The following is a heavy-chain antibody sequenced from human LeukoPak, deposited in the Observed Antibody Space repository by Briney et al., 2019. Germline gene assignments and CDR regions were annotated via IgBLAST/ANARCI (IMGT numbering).Heavy chain of an antibody. CDR2: ISRSSTTM. Sequence: GGSLRLSCAASGFPFSDYYMSWIRQAPGKGLEWVSYISRSSTTMFYADSVKARFSISRDNAKNSLFLHMNNLRAEDTAVYYCASRIGAASGTVFDSWGRGTLVTVSS. J-gene: IGHJ4*02. CDR1: GFPFSDYY. D-gene: IGHD6-13*01. V-gene: IGHV3-11*01. CDR3: ASRIGAASGTVFDS.